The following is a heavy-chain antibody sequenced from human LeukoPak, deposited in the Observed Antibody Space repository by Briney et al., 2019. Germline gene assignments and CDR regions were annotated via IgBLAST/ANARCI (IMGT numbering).Heavy chain of an antibody. CDR1: GYTFTDYF. D-gene: IGHD6-19*01. Sequence: ASVKVSCKASGYTFTDYFMHWVRQAPGAGVEWMGWINPKSGGTKFAQKHQGGVTMTADTSIDTAYLELSNLKSDDTAIYYCARSSSGWPLYFDCWGQGTLVTVSS. J-gene: IGHJ4*02. V-gene: IGHV1-2*02. CDR2: INPKSGGT. CDR3: ARSSSGWPLYFDC.